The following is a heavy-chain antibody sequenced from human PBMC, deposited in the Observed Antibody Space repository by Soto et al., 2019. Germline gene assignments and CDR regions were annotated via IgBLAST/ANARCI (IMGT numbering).Heavy chain of an antibody. CDR1: GYTFTSYY. CDR3: AIGVDTAIPY. D-gene: IGHD5-18*01. J-gene: IGHJ4*02. V-gene: IGHV1-46*03. CDR2: INPSGGST. Sequence: QVQLVQSGAEVKKPGASVKVSCKASGYTFTSYYMHWVRQAPGQGLEWMGIINPSGGSTSYAQKFQGRVTMTRETSTITVYMELSSLRSEDTAVYDCAIGVDTAIPYWGQGTLVTVSS.